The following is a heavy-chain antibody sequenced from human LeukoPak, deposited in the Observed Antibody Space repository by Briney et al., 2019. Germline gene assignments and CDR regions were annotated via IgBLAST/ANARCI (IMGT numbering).Heavy chain of an antibody. CDR1: GYTLTSYD. Sequence: ASVKVSCKASGYTLTSYDISWVRQATGQGLEWMGWMNPNSGNAGYAQRFQGGVTMTRNNSISTAYMELTSLRSEDTAVYYCGRPLQRGSWTQRALDYWGQGTLVTVSS. D-gene: IGHD3-10*01. CDR2: MNPNSGNA. CDR3: GRPLQRGSWTQRALDY. V-gene: IGHV1-8*01. J-gene: IGHJ4*02.